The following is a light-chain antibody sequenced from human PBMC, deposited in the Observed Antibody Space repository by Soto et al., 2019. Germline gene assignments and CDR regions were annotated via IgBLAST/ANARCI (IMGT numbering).Light chain of an antibody. J-gene: IGLJ2*01. CDR1: SSDIGDYNF. V-gene: IGLV2-8*01. CDR3: TSYAASNNVGV. CDR2: EVN. Sequence: QSALTQPPSASGSPGQSVTISCTGTSSDIGDYNFVSWYQQHPGKAPKLMIYEVNKRPSGVPDRFSGSKSGNTASLTVSGLQADDEADYYCTSYAASNNVGVFGGGTKLTVL.